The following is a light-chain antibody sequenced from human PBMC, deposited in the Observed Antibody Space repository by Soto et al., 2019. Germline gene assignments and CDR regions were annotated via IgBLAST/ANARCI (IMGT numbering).Light chain of an antibody. J-gene: IGKJ2*01. Sequence: DIQMTQSPSTLSESVGDRVTITCRASQSISSWLAWYQQKPGKAPKLLIYKASSLESWVPSTFSGSGSGTEFTLAISSLQPDDFATYYCQGYKSYSPFGQGTKLEIK. V-gene: IGKV1-5*03. CDR2: KAS. CDR1: QSISSW. CDR3: QGYKSYSP.